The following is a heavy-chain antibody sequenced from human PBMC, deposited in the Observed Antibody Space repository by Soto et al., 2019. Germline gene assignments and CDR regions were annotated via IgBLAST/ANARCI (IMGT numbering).Heavy chain of an antibody. CDR3: ARDRLEDWSGSNYYYYMDV. D-gene: IGHD3-3*01. Sequence: GGSLRLSCAASGFTFSSYWMSWVRQAPGKGLEWVANIKQDGSEKYYVDSVKGRFTISRDNAKNSLYLQMNSLRAEDTAVYYCARDRLEDWSGSNYYYYMDVWGKGTTVTVSS. CDR1: GFTFSSYW. J-gene: IGHJ6*03. CDR2: IKQDGSEK. V-gene: IGHV3-7*01.